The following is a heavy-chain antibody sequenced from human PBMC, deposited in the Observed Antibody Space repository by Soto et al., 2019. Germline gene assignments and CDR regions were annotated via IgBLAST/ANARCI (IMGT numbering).Heavy chain of an antibody. CDR1: GFTFSSYE. CDR3: ASSDVDTAMVLQKEGLWFDP. CDR2: ISSSGSTI. Sequence: GGSLRLSCAASGFTFSSYEMNWVRQAPGKGLEWVSYISSSGSTIYYADSVKGRFTISRDNAKNSLYLQMNSLRAEDTAVYYCASSDVDTAMVLQKEGLWFDPWGQGTLVTVSS. J-gene: IGHJ5*02. V-gene: IGHV3-48*03. D-gene: IGHD5-18*01.